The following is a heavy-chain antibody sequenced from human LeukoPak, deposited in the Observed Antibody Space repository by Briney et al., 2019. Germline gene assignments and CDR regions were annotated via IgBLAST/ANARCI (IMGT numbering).Heavy chain of an antibody. CDR2: INPSGGST. J-gene: IGHJ3*02. D-gene: IGHD3-22*01. V-gene: IGHV1-46*01. CDR1: GYTFTRYC. Sequence: ASVKVSCKASGYTFTRYCIHWVRQAPGQGLEWMGIINPSGGSTRYAQKSQGRVTMTREMSTRTVYMELSSMRSEDTAVYYCARDITMILVAGDAFDIWGQGTMVTVSS. CDR3: ARDITMILVAGDAFDI.